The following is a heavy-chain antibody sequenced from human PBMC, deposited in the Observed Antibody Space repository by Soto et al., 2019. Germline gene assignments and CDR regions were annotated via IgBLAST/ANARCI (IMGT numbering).Heavy chain of an antibody. Sequence: QVQLQESGPGLVKPSQTLSLTCTVSGGSISSGGYYWSWIRQHPGKGLEWIGYIYYSGSTYYNPSLKRRVTISVDTSKNQFSLKLSSVSAADTAVYYCASSRDDYGSGSQYYFDYWGQGTLVTVSS. V-gene: IGHV4-31*03. D-gene: IGHD3-10*01. CDR2: IYYSGST. CDR1: GGSISSGGYY. J-gene: IGHJ4*02. CDR3: ASSRDDYGSGSQYYFDY.